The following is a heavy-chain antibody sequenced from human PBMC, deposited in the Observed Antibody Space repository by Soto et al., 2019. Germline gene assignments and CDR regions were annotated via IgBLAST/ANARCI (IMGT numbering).Heavy chain of an antibody. J-gene: IGHJ5*02. CDR3: ARDVVVVPAADPSLNWFDP. CDR2: IIPIFGTA. CDR1: GGTFSSYA. V-gene: IGHV1-69*06. D-gene: IGHD2-2*01. Sequence: SVKVSCKASGGTFSSYAISWVRQAPGQGLEWMGGIIPIFGTANYAQKFQGRVTITADKSTSTAYMELSSLRSEDTAVYYCARDVVVVPAADPSLNWFDPWGQGTLVTVSS.